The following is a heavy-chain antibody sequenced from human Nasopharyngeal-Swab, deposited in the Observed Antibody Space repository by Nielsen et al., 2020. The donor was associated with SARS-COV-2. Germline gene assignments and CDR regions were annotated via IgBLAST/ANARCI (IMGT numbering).Heavy chain of an antibody. CDR3: ARDGVRLNGIDV. CDR2: ITGSGDAT. D-gene: IGHD3-16*01. V-gene: IGHV3-23*01. CDR1: GFTFSSYT. J-gene: IGHJ6*02. Sequence: GESLNISCGASGFTFSSYTMSWVRQAPGRGLEWVSAITGSGDATNYANSVRGRFTTSRDNSKSTLYLQMNSLRAEDTAEYFCARDGVRLNGIDVWGQGTTVTVSS.